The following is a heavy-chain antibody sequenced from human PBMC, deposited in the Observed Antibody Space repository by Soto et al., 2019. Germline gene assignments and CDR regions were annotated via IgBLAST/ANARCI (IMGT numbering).Heavy chain of an antibody. D-gene: IGHD6-19*01. CDR2: ISAYNGNT. J-gene: IGHJ4*02. CDR3: VTSRVSIAVAGETEYYFDY. Sequence: RASVKVSCKASGYTFTSYGISWVRQAPGQGLEWMGWISAYNGNTNYAQKLQGRVTMTTDTSTSTAYMELRSLRSDDTAVYYCVTSRVSIAVAGETEYYFDYWGQGTLVTVSS. CDR1: GYTFTSYG. V-gene: IGHV1-18*01.